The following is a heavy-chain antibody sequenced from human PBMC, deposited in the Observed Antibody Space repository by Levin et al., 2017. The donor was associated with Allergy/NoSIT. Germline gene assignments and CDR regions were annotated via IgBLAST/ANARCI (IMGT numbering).Heavy chain of an antibody. CDR2: INSDGSST. Sequence: GGSLRLSCAASGFTFSTYWMHWVRQAPGKGPVWVSRINSDGSSTIYADSVKGRFTISRENAKNTLYLQMNSLRAEDTAVYYCARVIRGYTYGFDYWGQGALVTVSS. J-gene: IGHJ4*02. CDR1: GFTFSTYW. D-gene: IGHD5-18*01. CDR3: ARVIRGYTYGFDY. V-gene: IGHV3-74*01.